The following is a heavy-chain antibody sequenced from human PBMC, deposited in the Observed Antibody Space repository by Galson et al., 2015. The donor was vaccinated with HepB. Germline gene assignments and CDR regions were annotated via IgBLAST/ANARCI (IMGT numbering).Heavy chain of an antibody. V-gene: IGHV3-11*01. CDR3: ARIMRYYYDSGSSGGLDY. Sequence: SLRLSCAASGFTFKDYYMTWIRQAPGKGLEWVSYISGRGSIIDYADSVKGRFTISRDNARNSLLLQMNSLRAEDTAVYYCARIMRYYYDSGSSGGLDYWGRGTLVTVSS. J-gene: IGHJ4*02. CDR1: GFTFKDYY. CDR2: ISGRGSII. D-gene: IGHD3-10*01.